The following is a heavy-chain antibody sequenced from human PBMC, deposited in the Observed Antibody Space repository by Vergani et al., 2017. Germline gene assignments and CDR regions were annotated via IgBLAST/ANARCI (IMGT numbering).Heavy chain of an antibody. V-gene: IGHV3-30*18. CDR1: GFTFSSYG. D-gene: IGHD2-21*02. J-gene: IGHJ3*02. CDR2: ISYDGSNK. Sequence: QVQLVESGGGVVQPGRSLRLSCAASGFTFSSYGMHWVRQAPGKGLEWVAVISYDGSNKYYADSVKGRFTISRDNSKNTLYLQMNSLRAEDTAVYYCAKGNRGGDFAFDIWGQGTMVTVSS. CDR3: AKGNRGGDFAFDI.